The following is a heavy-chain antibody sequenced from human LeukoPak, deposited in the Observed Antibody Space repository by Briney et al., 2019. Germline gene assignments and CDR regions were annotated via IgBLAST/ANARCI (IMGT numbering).Heavy chain of an antibody. D-gene: IGHD2-2*02. CDR3: ARVAGGRYCSSTSCYMRGWFDP. Sequence: SVKVSCKASGYTFTSYAISWVRQAPGQGLEWMGGIIPIFGKANYAQKFQGRVTITADESTSTAYMELSSLRSEDTAVYYCARVAGGRYCSSTSCYMRGWFDPWGQGTLVTVSS. CDR1: GYTFTSYA. J-gene: IGHJ5*02. V-gene: IGHV1-69*13. CDR2: IIPIFGKA.